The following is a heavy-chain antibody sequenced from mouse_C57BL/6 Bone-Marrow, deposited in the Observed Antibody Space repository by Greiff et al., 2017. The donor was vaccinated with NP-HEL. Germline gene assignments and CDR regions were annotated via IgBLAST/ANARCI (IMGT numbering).Heavy chain of an antibody. CDR1: GYTFTDYN. Sequence: EVQLQQSGPELVKPGASVKMSCKASGYTFTDYNMHWVKQSHGKSLEWIGYINPNNGGTSYNQKFKGKATLTVNKSSSTAYMELRSLTSEDSAVYYCARRWYYGYTWFAYWGQGTLVTVSA. CDR3: ARRWYYGYTWFAY. CDR2: INPNNGGT. D-gene: IGHD2-2*01. J-gene: IGHJ3*01. V-gene: IGHV1-22*01.